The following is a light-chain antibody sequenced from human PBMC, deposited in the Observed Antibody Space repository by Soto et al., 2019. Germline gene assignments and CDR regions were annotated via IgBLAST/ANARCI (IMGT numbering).Light chain of an antibody. J-gene: IGLJ1*01. V-gene: IGLV1-47*01. Sequence: QPVLTQPPSASETPGQRVTISCSGSSSSIGSNYVYWYQQLPGTAPKLLIYRNNQRPSGVPDRFSGSKSGTSASLAISGLRSEDEADYYCAAWDDSLSGSYVFGTGTKLTVL. CDR1: SSSIGSNY. CDR2: RNN. CDR3: AAWDDSLSGSYV.